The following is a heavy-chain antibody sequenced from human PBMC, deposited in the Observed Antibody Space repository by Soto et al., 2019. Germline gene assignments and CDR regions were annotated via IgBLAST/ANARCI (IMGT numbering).Heavy chain of an antibody. CDR2: INHSGST. V-gene: IGHV4-34*01. J-gene: IGHJ5*02. CDR1: GGSFSGYY. Sequence: SETLSLTCAVYGGSFSGYYWSWIRQPPGKGLEWIGEINHSGSTNYNPSLKSRVTISVDTSKNQFSLKLSSVTAADTAVYYCARGRSKTTVTRFDPWGQGTLVTVSS. CDR3: ARGRSKTTVTRFDP. D-gene: IGHD4-4*01.